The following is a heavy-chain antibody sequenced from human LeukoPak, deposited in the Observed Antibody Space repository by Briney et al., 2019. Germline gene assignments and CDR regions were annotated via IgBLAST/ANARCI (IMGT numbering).Heavy chain of an antibody. Sequence: SETLSLTCSVSGGSISSYYWSWIRQPPGKGLEWIGYIYYSGSTNYNPSLKSRVTISVDTSKNQFSLKLSSVTAADTAVYYCVRHAVVRGVNYYYYGMDVWGQGTTATVSS. CDR1: GGSISSYY. CDR3: VRHAVVRGVNYYYYGMDV. J-gene: IGHJ6*02. CDR2: IYYSGST. V-gene: IGHV4-59*08. D-gene: IGHD3-10*01.